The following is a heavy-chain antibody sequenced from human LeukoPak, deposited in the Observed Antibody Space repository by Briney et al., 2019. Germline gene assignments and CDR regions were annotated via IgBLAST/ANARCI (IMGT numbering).Heavy chain of an antibody. D-gene: IGHD1-1*01. V-gene: IGHV1-8*01. J-gene: IGHJ3*02. CDR2: MNPNSGNT. CDR3: ARKGGGGTTGTMTYDI. Sequence: EASVKVSCKASGYTFTSYDINRVRQATGQGLEWMGWMNPNSGNTGYAQKFQARVTMTRNTSINTAYMELSSLRSEDTAVYYCARKGGGGTTGTMTYDIWGQGTMVTVSS. CDR1: GYTFTSYD.